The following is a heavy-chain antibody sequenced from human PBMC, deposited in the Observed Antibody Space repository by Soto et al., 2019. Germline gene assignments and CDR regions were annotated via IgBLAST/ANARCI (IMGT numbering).Heavy chain of an antibody. CDR2: IIPILGIA. Sequence: SVKVSCKASGGTFSSYTISWVRQAPGQGLEWMGRIIPILGIANYAQKFQGRVTITADKSTSTAYMELSSLRSEDTAVYYCARGGTMVRGAQPRYYYYYTDVWGKGTTVTVSS. CDR1: GGTFSSYT. J-gene: IGHJ6*03. V-gene: IGHV1-69*02. CDR3: ARGGTMVRGAQPRYYYYYTDV. D-gene: IGHD3-10*01.